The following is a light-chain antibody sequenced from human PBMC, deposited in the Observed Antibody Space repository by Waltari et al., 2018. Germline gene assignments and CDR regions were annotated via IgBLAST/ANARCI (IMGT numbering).Light chain of an antibody. CDR2: AAS. V-gene: IGKV1-39*01. CDR3: QQSFSFPVT. Sequence: DIQMTQSPSPLSASVGDRVTITCRASQNINNYLNWYQQKPGEAPKVLIYAASSLQSGVPSRFSGSGSGTDFTLTISSLQPEDFATYFCQQSFSFPVTFGQGTKVDIK. CDR1: QNINNY. J-gene: IGKJ1*01.